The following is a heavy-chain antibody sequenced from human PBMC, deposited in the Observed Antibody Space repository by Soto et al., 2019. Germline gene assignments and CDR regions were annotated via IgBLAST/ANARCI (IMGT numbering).Heavy chain of an antibody. CDR1: GGSFSRYH. V-gene: IGHV4-34*01. D-gene: IGHD3-10*01. Sequence: QVQLQQWGAGLLKPSETLSLTCTVYGGSFSRYHWNWIRQAPGKGLEWIGEIHHDGGTNYSPSLEGRVTISVDTSKNEFSLKLSSVTAADPGVYYCARGYGEEWPTSDFWGQGTLVTVSS. CDR3: ARGYGEEWPTSDF. CDR2: IHHDGGT. J-gene: IGHJ4*02.